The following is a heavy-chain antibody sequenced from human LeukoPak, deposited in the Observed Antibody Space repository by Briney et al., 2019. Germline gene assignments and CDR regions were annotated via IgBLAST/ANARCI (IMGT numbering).Heavy chain of an antibody. CDR2: IYYSGSP. D-gene: IGHD2-15*01. CDR3: ARALSSSGITVVVAATQDAYDI. Sequence: PSETLSLTCSVSGASITSANYYWGWIRQPPGKGLECIGNIYYSGSPHYNPSLKTRLTISIDTSKNQFSLELGSVTAADTAIYYCARALSSSGITVVVAATQDAYDIWGQGTVVAVSS. J-gene: IGHJ3*02. CDR1: GASITSANYY. V-gene: IGHV4-39*07.